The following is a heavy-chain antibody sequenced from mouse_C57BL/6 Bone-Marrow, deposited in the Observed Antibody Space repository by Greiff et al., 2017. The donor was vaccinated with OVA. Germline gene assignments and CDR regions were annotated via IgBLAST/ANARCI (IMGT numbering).Heavy chain of an antibody. Sequence: EVHLVESGPVLVKPGASVKMSCKASGYTFTDYYMNWVKQSHGKSLEWIGVINPYNGGTSYNQKFKGKATLTVDKSSSTAYMELNSLTSEDSAVYYCARDGYDYSYYYAMDYWGQGTSVTVSS. J-gene: IGHJ4*01. CDR1: GYTFTDYY. CDR2: INPYNGGT. CDR3: ARDGYDYSYYYAMDY. V-gene: IGHV1-19*01. D-gene: IGHD2-4*01.